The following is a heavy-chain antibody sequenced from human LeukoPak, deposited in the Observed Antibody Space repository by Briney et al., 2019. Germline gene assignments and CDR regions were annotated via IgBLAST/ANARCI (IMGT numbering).Heavy chain of an antibody. CDR3: AREVVYCSSTSCYGYWFDP. V-gene: IGHV4-31*03. Sequence: SQTLSLTCTVSGGSISSGGYYWSRIRQHPGKGLEWIGYIYYSGSTYYNPSLKSRVTISVDTSKNRFSLKLSSVTAADTAVYYCAREVVYCSSTSCYGYWFDPWGQGTLVTVSS. CDR2: IYYSGST. J-gene: IGHJ5*02. CDR1: GGSISSGGYY. D-gene: IGHD2-2*01.